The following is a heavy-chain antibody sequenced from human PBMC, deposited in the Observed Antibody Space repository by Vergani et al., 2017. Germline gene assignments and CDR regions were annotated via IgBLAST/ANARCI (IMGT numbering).Heavy chain of an antibody. Sequence: QAQLQESGPGLVKPSETLSLTCHVFGVSVTDYNCNWIRQAPGKGLGWVGCLSTTGGATHASQNPSLKSRVSISVDTSQSQFSLRLTAVTAADSAVYYCVGDTHSWQRADRWGRGLLVAVSS. V-gene: IGHV4-59*02. D-gene: IGHD6-13*01. CDR2: LSTTGGA. CDR1: GVSVTDYN. CDR3: VGDTHSWQRADR. J-gene: IGHJ5*02.